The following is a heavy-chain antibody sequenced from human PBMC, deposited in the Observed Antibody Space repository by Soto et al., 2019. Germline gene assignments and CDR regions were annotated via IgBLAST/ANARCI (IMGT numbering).Heavy chain of an antibody. CDR2: INHSGST. CDR1: GGSFSGYY. Sequence: QVQLQQWGAGLLKPSETLSLTCAVYGGSFSGYYCSWIRQPPGKGLEWIGEINHSGSTNYNPSLKSRVTISVDTSKNPFSLKLSSVTAADTAVYYCARGLDCSGGSCYSFDYWGQGTLVTVSS. V-gene: IGHV4-34*01. J-gene: IGHJ4*02. D-gene: IGHD2-15*01. CDR3: ARGLDCSGGSCYSFDY.